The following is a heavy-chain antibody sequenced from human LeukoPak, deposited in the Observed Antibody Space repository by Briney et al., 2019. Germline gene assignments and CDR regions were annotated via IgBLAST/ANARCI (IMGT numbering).Heavy chain of an antibody. CDR1: GFTFSSYA. V-gene: IGHV3-30-3*01. CDR3: ARDRKGWTGGDGYKSPSLLFDY. CDR2: ISYDGSNK. J-gene: IGHJ4*02. D-gene: IGHD5-24*01. Sequence: PGRSLRLSCAASGFTFSSYAMHWVRQAPGKGLEWVAVISYDGSNKYYADSVKGRFTISRDNSKNTLYLQMNSLRAEDTAAYYCARDRKGWTGGDGYKSPSLLFDYWGQGTLVTVSS.